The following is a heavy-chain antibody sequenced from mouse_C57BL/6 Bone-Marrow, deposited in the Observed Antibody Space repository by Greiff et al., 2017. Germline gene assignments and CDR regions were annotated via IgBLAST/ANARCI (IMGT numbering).Heavy chain of an antibody. CDR3: ARWGYDPYFDD. Sequence: QVQLQQPGAELVRPGTSVKLSCKASGYTFTSYWMHWVKQRPGQGLEWIGVIDPSDSYTNYNQKFKGKATLTVDTSYITAYMQLSSLTSEDSAVYYCARWGYDPYFDDWGQGTTLSVSS. J-gene: IGHJ2*01. D-gene: IGHD2-2*01. V-gene: IGHV1-59*01. CDR1: GYTFTSYW. CDR2: IDPSDSYT.